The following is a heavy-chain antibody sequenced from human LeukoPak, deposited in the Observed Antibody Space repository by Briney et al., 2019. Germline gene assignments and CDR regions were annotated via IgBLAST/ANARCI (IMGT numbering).Heavy chain of an antibody. V-gene: IGHV4-61*08. J-gene: IGHJ6*02. CDR3: AREPPGYYYGMDV. CDR2: IYYSGST. CDR1: GGSISSGGYY. Sequence: NPSETLSLTCTVSGGSISSGGYYWSWIRQPPGKGLEWIGYIYYSGSTNYNPSLKSRVTISVDTSKNQFSLKLSSVTAADTAVYYCAREPPGYYYGMDVWGQGTTVTVSS.